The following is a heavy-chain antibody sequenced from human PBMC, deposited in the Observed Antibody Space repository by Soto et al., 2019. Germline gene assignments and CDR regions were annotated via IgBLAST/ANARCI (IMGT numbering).Heavy chain of an antibody. CDR2: ISANNGNT. D-gene: IGHD6-6*01. CDR3: ARDGQYSSSSSYYYGMDV. Sequence: QVQLVQSGAEVKKPGASVKVSCKASGYTFTNYGISWVRQAPGQGLEWMAWISANNGNTNYAQKRQGRVTMTTDTSTSTAYMELRSLRSDDTAVYYCARDGQYSSSSSYYYGMDVWGQGTTVTVSS. V-gene: IGHV1-18*01. CDR1: GYTFTNYG. J-gene: IGHJ6*02.